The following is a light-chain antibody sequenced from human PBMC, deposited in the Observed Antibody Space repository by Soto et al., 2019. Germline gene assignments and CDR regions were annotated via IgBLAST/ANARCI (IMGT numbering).Light chain of an antibody. CDR2: AAS. CDR3: QQSYSTTQT. V-gene: IGKV1-39*01. Sequence: DIQMTQSPSSLSASVGDRATITGRASQSISSYLNWYQQTQGKAPKLXIYAASSLQSGVPSRFSGSGAGTDFTRTISSLQPEDVATYSCQQSYSTTQTFGQGTKVDIK. CDR1: QSISSY. J-gene: IGKJ1*01.